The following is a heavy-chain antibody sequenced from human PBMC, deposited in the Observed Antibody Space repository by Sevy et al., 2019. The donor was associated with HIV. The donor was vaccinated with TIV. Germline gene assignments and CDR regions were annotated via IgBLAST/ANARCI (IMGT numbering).Heavy chain of an antibody. CDR1: GFTFSDSA. Sequence: GGSLRLSCAASGFTFSDSAMHWVRQASGKGLEWVGRIKSKHNNYAKAYSASVKGRFTISRDDSKNTAYLQMNSLKTEDTAVYYCRYYDSSEQNQNDYWGQGTLVTVSS. V-gene: IGHV3-73*01. CDR2: IKSKHNNYAK. D-gene: IGHD3-22*01. J-gene: IGHJ4*02. CDR3: RYYDSSEQNQNDY.